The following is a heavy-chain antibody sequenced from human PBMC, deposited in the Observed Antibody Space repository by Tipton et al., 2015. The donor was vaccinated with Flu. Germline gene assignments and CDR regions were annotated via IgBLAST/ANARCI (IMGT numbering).Heavy chain of an antibody. V-gene: IGHV3-7*01. J-gene: IGHJ6*03. CDR2: IKQDGSEK. Sequence: GSLRLSCAASGFTFSSYWMSWVRQAPGKGLEWVANIKQDGSEKYYVDSVKGRFTISRDNAKNSLYLQMNSLRAEDTAVYYCARDLAVDTYYYYYMDVWGKGTTVTVSS. CDR3: ARDLAVDTYYYYYMDV. D-gene: IGHD6-19*01. CDR1: GFTFSSYW.